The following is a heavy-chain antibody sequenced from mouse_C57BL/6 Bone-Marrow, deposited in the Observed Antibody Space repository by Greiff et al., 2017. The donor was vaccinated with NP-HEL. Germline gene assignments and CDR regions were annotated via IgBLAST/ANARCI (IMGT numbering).Heavy chain of an antibody. J-gene: IGHJ4*01. CDR2: ISNLAYSI. CDR1: GFTFSDYG. Sequence: EVKVEESGGGLVQPGGSLKLSCAASGFTFSDYGMAWVRQAPRQGPEWVAFISNLAYSIYYADTVTGRFTISRENAKNTLYLEMSSLRSEDTAMYYCARLVCVYAMDYWGQGTSVTVSS. CDR3: ARLVCVYAMDY. V-gene: IGHV5-15*04.